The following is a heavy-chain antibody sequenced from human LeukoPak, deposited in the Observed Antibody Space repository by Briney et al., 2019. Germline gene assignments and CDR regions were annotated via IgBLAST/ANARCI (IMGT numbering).Heavy chain of an antibody. Sequence: GSLRLSCAASGFAFSSCEMNWVRQPPGKGLEWIGEINHSGSTNYNPSLKSRVTISVDTSKNQFSLKLSSVTAADTAVYYCARVDRYYYDSSGYYLMDAFDIWGQGTMVTVSS. V-gene: IGHV4-34*01. D-gene: IGHD3-22*01. CDR2: INHSGST. CDR1: GFAFSSCE. J-gene: IGHJ3*02. CDR3: ARVDRYYYDSSGYYLMDAFDI.